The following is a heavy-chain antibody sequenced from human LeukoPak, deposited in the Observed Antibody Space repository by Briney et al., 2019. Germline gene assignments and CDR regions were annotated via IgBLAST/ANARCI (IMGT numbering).Heavy chain of an antibody. J-gene: IGHJ6*03. V-gene: IGHV4-61*02. CDR2: ISSSGST. CDR3: ARVGGTVSTANYYMDV. D-gene: IGHD5/OR15-5a*01. CDR1: GGSISSGSYY. Sequence: SETLSLTCTVSGGSISSGSYYWSWIRQPAGKGLEWIGRISSSGSTNYNPSLKSRVTISVDTSKNQFSLKLSSVTAADTAVYYCARVGGTVSTANYYMDVWGKGTTVTISS.